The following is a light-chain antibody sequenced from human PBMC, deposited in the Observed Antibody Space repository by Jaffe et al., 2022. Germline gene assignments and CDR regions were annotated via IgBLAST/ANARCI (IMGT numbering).Light chain of an antibody. J-gene: IGKJ4*01. CDR3: QQFDASRHLS. Sequence: EIVLTQSPDTLSLSPGESATLSCRASQILRTNSLAWYQQKPGQPPRLLIYGASSRATGISDRFSGSGSGTDFSLAITRVELEDFAVYYCQQFDASRHLSFGGGTKVDIK. CDR2: GAS. V-gene: IGKV3-20*01. CDR1: QILRTNS.